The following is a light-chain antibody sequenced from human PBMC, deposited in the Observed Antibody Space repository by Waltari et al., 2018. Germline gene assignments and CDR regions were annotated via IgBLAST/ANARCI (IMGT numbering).Light chain of an antibody. CDR2: DAS. V-gene: IGKV1-33*01. Sequence: DIQMTQSPYSLSASVGDRVTITCQASQDIRKNLNWFQQKPGKAPQVLIFDASNLQAAVPSRFSGSGSGTDFAFTISSLQPEDIGTYYCQQYANLPLTFGGGTRVEIK. J-gene: IGKJ4*01. CDR1: QDIRKN. CDR3: QQYANLPLT.